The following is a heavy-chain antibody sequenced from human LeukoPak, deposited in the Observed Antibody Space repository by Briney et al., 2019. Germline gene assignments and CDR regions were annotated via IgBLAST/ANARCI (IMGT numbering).Heavy chain of an antibody. D-gene: IGHD2-21*02. Sequence: GASVKVCCKASGYTFPAYYMHWVRQAPGQGLDWLGWINPDSGGTNYAQKFQGRVTMTRDTSISTAYMELSWLRSDDTAMYYCATSRAQTLAYCGGDCYSGFDYWGQGTLVSVSS. V-gene: IGHV1-2*02. J-gene: IGHJ4*02. CDR3: ATSRAQTLAYCGGDCYSGFDY. CDR2: INPDSGGT. CDR1: GYTFPAYY.